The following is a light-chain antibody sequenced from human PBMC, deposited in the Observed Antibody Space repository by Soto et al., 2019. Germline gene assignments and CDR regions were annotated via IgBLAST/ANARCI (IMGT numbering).Light chain of an antibody. V-gene: IGLV2-14*03. J-gene: IGLJ1*01. CDR3: ISYTDRQSYL. Sequence: QSALTQPASVSGSPGQSITISCSGTSSDIGSYNHVAWDQQFPGKSPKLMIYAVRDRPSGVSDRFCGAKSRITASLTISGLQTADEADYYCISYTDRQSYLFGTGTKGPVL. CDR1: SSDIGSYNH. CDR2: AVR.